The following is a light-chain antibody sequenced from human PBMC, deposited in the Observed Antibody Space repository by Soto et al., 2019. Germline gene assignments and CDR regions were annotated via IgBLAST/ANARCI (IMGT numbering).Light chain of an antibody. CDR2: KAS. CDR1: QSISTW. V-gene: IGKV1-5*03. CDR3: QQYNHYYT. J-gene: IGKJ2*01. Sequence: DIQLTQSPSTLSASVGDRVTITCRASQSISTWLAWYQQKPGKAPKLLIYKASTLESGVPSRFGGSGSGTEFTLTISSLQPDDFATYYCQQYNHYYTFGQGTKLEIK.